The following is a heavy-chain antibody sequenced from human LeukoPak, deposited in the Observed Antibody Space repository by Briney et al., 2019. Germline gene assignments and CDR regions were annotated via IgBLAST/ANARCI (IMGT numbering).Heavy chain of an antibody. Sequence: SATLSLTCTVSGGSISSRSYYWGWVRQPPGKGLEWIGNIYFLGSTYYNPSLKSRVTISVDTSKNQFSLKLSSVTAADTAVYYCARRVRKGYCSSTSCSEEAFDIWGHGTLVTVSS. D-gene: IGHD2-2*01. V-gene: IGHV4-39*01. CDR3: ARRVRKGYCSSTSCSEEAFDI. J-gene: IGHJ3*02. CDR2: IYFLGST. CDR1: GGSISSRSYY.